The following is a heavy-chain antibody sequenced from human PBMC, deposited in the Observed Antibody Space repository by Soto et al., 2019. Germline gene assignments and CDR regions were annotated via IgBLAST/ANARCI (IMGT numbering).Heavy chain of an antibody. V-gene: IGHV4-30-4*01. CDR1: GGSIINGDYY. J-gene: IGHJ4*02. CDR2: IYYSGNT. D-gene: IGHD3-9*01. CDR3: ASGYYDILTGRDTKYYFDY. Sequence: SETLSLTCTVSGGSIINGDYYWTWIRQPPGKGLEWIGYIYYSGNTYYNPSLKSRVMISVDTSKNQFSLNLSSVTAADTAVYYFASGYYDILTGRDTKYYFDYWGQGALVT.